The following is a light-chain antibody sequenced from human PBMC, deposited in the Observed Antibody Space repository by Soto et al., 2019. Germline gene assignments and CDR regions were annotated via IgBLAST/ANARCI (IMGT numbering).Light chain of an antibody. V-gene: IGLV1-40*01. CDR3: QSYDTSLSARYV. CDR2: RNN. J-gene: IGLJ1*01. Sequence: SVLTQPPSVSGAPGQRVTISCTGSSSNIGAGYDVHWYQQLPGTAPKLLIYRNNNRPSGVPDRFSGSKSGTSASLAITGLQAEDEADYYCQSYDTSLSARYVFGTGTKLTVL. CDR1: SSNIGAGYD.